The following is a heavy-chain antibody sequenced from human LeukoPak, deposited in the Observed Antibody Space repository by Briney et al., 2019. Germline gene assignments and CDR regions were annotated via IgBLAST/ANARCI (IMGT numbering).Heavy chain of an antibody. V-gene: IGHV1-46*01. J-gene: IGHJ3*02. CDR3: ARDRQIAAANLGAFDI. CDR2: SNPSGGST. CDR1: GYTFTSYY. D-gene: IGHD6-13*01. Sequence: ASVKVSCKASGYTFTSYYMHLVRQAPGQGLEWMGISNPSGGSTSYAQKFQGRVTMTRDTSTSTVYMELSSLRSEDTAVYYCARDRQIAAANLGAFDIWGQGTMVTVSS.